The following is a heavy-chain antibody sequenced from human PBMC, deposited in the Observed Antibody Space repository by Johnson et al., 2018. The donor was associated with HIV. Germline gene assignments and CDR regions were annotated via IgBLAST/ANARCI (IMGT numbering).Heavy chain of an antibody. CDR3: ARGVRNSYGYRLGTFDI. CDR2: VYSTFGT. CDR1: GFPVTSNF. V-gene: IGHV3-66*01. D-gene: IGHD5-18*01. J-gene: IGHJ3*02. Sequence: MLLVESGGGLVQPGGSLRLSCTASGFPVTSNFMTWVRQPPGKGLDWVSAVYSTFGTYYADSVRGRFTISTVNSKNTLYLQMNSLRREDTAVYYCARGVRNSYGYRLGTFDIWGQGTMVTVSS.